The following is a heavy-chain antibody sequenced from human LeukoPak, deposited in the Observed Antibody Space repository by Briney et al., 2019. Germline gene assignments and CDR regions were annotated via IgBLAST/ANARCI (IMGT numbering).Heavy chain of an antibody. V-gene: IGHV3-23*01. CDR2: ISGSGGST. D-gene: IGHD3-3*01. CDR3: AKGSGKIREYDFWSGLSLTYYYYYMDV. CDR1: GFTLSNYA. J-gene: IGHJ6*03. Sequence: GGSLRLSCAASGFTLSNYAMTCVRHAPGKGLEWVSAISGSGGSTYYADSVKGRVTISRDNSKNTLYLQMNSLRAEDTAVYYCAKGSGKIREYDFWSGLSLTYYYYYMDVWGKGTTVTVSS.